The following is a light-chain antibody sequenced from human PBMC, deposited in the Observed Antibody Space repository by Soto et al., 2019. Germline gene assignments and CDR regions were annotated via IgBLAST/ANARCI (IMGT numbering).Light chain of an antibody. V-gene: IGLV1-47*01. Sequence: QSVLTQPPSASGTPGQRGTISCSGSSSNIGSNYVYWYQQLPGTAPKLLIYRNNQRPSGVPDRFSGSKSGTSASLAISGLRSEDEDDYYCAAWDDSLSGFVVFDGGTKLTVL. CDR3: AAWDDSLSGFVV. CDR2: RNN. CDR1: SSNIGSNY. J-gene: IGLJ2*01.